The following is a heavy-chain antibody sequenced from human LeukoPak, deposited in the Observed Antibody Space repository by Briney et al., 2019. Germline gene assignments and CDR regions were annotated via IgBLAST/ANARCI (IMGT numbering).Heavy chain of an antibody. J-gene: IGHJ4*02. CDR3: AKDRGYSYAYFDF. CDR2: IRYDGSNK. D-gene: IGHD5-18*01. CDR1: GFTFSTYG. V-gene: IGHV3-30*02. Sequence: PGGSLRLSCAASGFTFSTYGTHWVRQAPGKGLEWVAFIRYDGSNKYYADSVKGRFTISRDNSKNRLYLQMNSLRAEDTAVYYCAKDRGYSYAYFDFRGQGTLVTVSS.